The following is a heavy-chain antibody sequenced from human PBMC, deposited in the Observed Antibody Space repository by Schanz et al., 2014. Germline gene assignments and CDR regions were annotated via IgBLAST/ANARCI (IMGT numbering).Heavy chain of an antibody. CDR3: YDMDV. Sequence: QVQLRESGPGLVKPSKTLSLTCTVSGGSISSYYWSWIRQPAGKGLEWIGRIFTSGSTDYNPSLKSRVTMSVDTSKNQSSLKLSSGKEADTAVYYCYDMDVWGQGTTDTVSS. J-gene: IGHJ6*02. CDR2: IFTSGST. V-gene: IGHV4-4*07. CDR1: GGSISSYY.